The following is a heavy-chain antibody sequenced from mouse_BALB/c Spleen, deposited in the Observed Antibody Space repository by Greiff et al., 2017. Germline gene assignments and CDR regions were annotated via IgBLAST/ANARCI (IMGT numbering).Heavy chain of an antibody. CDR2: ILPGSGST. V-gene: IGHV1-9*01. Sequence: VQLQQSGAELMKPGASVKISCKATGYTFSSYWIEWVKQRPGHGLEWIGEILPGSGSTNYNEKFKGKATFTADTSSNTAYMQLSSLTSEDSAVYYCARGGWLLPYYAMDDGGQGTSVTVSS. CDR3: ARGGWLLPYYAMDD. CDR1: GYTFSSYW. J-gene: IGHJ4*01. D-gene: IGHD2-3*01.